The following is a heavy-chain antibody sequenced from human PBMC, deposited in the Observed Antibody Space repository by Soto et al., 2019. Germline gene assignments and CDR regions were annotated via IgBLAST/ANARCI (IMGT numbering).Heavy chain of an antibody. Sequence: QVQLQESGPGLVKSSETLSLTCSVSGDSSSTYYWGWIRQPPGKGLEWIGYINYSVRSNHNPSLKSRRSISVDASKNQVSLKLTSVTAAATAAYYCARSYCADSVSCNWFDPWGQGTLVVVSS. D-gene: IGHD2-8*02. CDR1: GDSSSTYY. J-gene: IGHJ5*02. V-gene: IGHV4-59*01. CDR2: INYSVRS. CDR3: ARSYCADSVSCNWFDP.